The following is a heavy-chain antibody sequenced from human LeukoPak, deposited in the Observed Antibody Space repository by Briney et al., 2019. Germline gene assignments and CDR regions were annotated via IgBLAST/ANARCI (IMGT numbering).Heavy chain of an antibody. J-gene: IGHJ6*02. V-gene: IGHV1-69*13. D-gene: IGHD4-11*01. CDR2: IIPIFGTA. CDR1: GGTFSSYA. CDR3: ARGSYYSNYEYIYYYGMDV. Sequence: SVKVSCKASGGTFSSYAISWVRQAPGQGLEWMGGIIPIFGTANYAQKFQGRVTITADESTSTAYMELSSLRSEDTAVYYCARGSYYSNYEYIYYYGMDVWGQGTTVTVSS.